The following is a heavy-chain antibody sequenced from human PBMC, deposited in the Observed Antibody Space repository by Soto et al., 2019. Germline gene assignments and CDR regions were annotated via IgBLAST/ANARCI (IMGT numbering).Heavy chain of an antibody. CDR1: GIPVSSNY. D-gene: IGHD3-10*01. CDR3: ARDGPYYYASRMDV. CDR2: LHSGGDT. Sequence: EVQLVESGGGLVQPGGSLRLSCVASGIPVSSNYMTWVRQAPGKGLEWVSVLHSGGDTYYANSVKGRFTISRHDSTNTLFLQMDSRTPEDTAVYYCARDGPYYYASRMDVWGQGTTVTVSS. V-gene: IGHV3-53*04. J-gene: IGHJ6*02.